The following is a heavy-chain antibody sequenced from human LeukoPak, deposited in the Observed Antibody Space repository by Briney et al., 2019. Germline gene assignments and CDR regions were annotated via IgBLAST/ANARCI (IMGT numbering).Heavy chain of an antibody. Sequence: GGSLRLSCAASGFTFSSYAMSWVRQAPGKGLEWVSAISGSGGSTYYADSVKGRLTISRDNSKNTLYLQMNSLRAEDTAVYYCAKALGESMAGLGYWGQGTLVTVSS. CDR1: GFTFSSYA. J-gene: IGHJ4*02. CDR3: AKALGESMAGLGY. V-gene: IGHV3-23*01. D-gene: IGHD3-10*01. CDR2: ISGSGGST.